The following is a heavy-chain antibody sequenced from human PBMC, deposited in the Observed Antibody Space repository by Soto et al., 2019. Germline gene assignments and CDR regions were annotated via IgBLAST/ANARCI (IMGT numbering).Heavy chain of an antibody. CDR2: IYSADNT. J-gene: IGHJ4*01. Sequence: PGGSLRLSCAASGFTFSSFWMHWVRQAPGKGLECVSIIYSADNTFYVDSVKGRFIISRDNSKNTVYLQMNSLRADDTAVYYCARGSLYWGQGTLVTVSS. CDR1: GFTFSSFW. CDR3: ARGSLY. V-gene: IGHV3-66*01.